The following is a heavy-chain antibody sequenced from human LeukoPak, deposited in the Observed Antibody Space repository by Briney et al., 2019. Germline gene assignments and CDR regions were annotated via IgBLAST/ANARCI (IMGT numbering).Heavy chain of an antibody. D-gene: IGHD2-8*02. Sequence: SETLSLTCTVSGGSISSYYWSWIRQPPGKGLEWIGYIYYSGSTNYNPSLKSQVTISVDTSKNQFSLKLSSVTAADTAVYYCARVGGLYYFDSWGPGTLVTVSS. CDR3: ARVGGLYYFDS. CDR1: GGSISSYY. V-gene: IGHV4-59*01. CDR2: IYYSGST. J-gene: IGHJ4*02.